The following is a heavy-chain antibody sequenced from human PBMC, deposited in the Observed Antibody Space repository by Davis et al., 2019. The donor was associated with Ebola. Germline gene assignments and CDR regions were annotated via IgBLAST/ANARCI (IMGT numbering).Heavy chain of an antibody. D-gene: IGHD6-6*01. J-gene: IGHJ4*02. CDR1: GFSFSNYW. CDR2: IKMDGSRQ. Sequence: GESLKISCEASGFSFSNYWMGWVRQAPGKGLEWVANIKMDGSRQQYADSVRGRFSISRDNGKNSLYLQLNSLRAEDTAVYYCATGGSPSGRLGYWGQGTLVTASS. V-gene: IGHV3-7*01. CDR3: ATGGSPSGRLGY.